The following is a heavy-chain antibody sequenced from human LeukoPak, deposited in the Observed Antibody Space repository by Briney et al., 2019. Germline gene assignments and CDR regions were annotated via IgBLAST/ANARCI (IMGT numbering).Heavy chain of an antibody. CDR2: ISKEGDNA. V-gene: IGHV3-74*01. CDR3: ARGGYSGSYYRFS. J-gene: IGHJ4*02. CDR1: GFTFTDYW. Sequence: GGSLRLSCAASGFTFTDYWMHWVRQVPGKGLVWLSRISKEGDNAVYADFAKGRFTMSRDNAKKTVYLQLATLRPDDTALYYCARGGYSGSYYRFSWGRGTLVTVSS. D-gene: IGHD3-22*01.